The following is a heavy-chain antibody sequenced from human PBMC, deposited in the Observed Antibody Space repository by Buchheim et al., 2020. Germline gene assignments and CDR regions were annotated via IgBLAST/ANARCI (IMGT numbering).Heavy chain of an antibody. J-gene: IGHJ6*02. D-gene: IGHD1-26*01. CDR1: GFTFSNYA. CDR3: VKGGVGATYYYYGMDV. CDR2: IRGSGGST. V-gene: IGHV3-23*01. Sequence: EVQLLESGGGFVQPGGSLRLSCAASGFTFSNYAMSWVRQAPGKGLEWVSIIRGSGGSTYYADSVKGRFTISRANSKNTLYLQMISLRAEDTAVYYCVKGGVGATYYYYGMDVWGQGTT.